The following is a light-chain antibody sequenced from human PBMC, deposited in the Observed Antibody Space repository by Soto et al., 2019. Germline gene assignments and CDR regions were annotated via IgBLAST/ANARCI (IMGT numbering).Light chain of an antibody. CDR2: GAS. J-gene: IGKJ2*01. CDR1: QSVRTN. CDR3: QQSYTTVYT. V-gene: IGKV3-15*01. Sequence: EIVMTQSPATLSVSPGERVTLSCWASQSVRTNLAWYQQKPGQAPRLLIYGASTRATGIPPRFSGSGSGTEFTLTINSLQSEDSATYFCQQSYTTVYTFGLGTKVEIK.